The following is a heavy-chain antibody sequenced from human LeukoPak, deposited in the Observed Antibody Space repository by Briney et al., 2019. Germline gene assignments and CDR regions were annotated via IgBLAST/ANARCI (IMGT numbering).Heavy chain of an antibody. CDR2: IIPIFGTA. J-gene: IGHJ4*02. CDR1: GYTFTGYY. D-gene: IGHD6-19*01. Sequence: SVKVSCKASGYTFTGYYMHWVRQAPGQGLEWMGGIIPIFGTANYAQKFQGRVTITTDESTSTAYMELSSLRSEDTAVYYCARGGYSSGWLHFDYWGQGTLVTVSS. CDR3: ARGGYSSGWLHFDY. V-gene: IGHV1-69*05.